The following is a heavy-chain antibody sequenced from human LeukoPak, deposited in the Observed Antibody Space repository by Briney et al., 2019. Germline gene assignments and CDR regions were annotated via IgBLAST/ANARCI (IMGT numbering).Heavy chain of an antibody. V-gene: IGHV1-18*01. Sequence: ASMKVSCKASGYTFRSYGISWVRQAPGQGLEWMGWISAYNGNTNSAQKIQGRVTMTTDTSTSTAYMELRSLRSDDTAVYYCARGPIIDIVIIPAADDYYYMDVWGKGTTVTVSS. CDR1: GYTFRSYG. D-gene: IGHD2-2*01. CDR3: ARGPIIDIVIIPAADDYYYMDV. CDR2: ISAYNGNT. J-gene: IGHJ6*03.